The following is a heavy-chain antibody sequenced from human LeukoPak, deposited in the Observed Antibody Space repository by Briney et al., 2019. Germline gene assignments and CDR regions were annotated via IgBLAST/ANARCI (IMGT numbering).Heavy chain of an antibody. V-gene: IGHV4-61*02. J-gene: IGHJ5*02. CDR3: ARDRGGGTSAGRWFDP. CDR2: IYFSGST. CDR1: GGSISSGSYY. D-gene: IGHD2-15*01. Sequence: SQTLSLTCSVSGGSISSGSYYWSWIRQPAGKGLEWIGRIYFSGSTNYNASLKSRVTISVDTSKNQFSLKVSSVTAADTAVYYCARDRGGGTSAGRWFDPWGQGTLVTVSS.